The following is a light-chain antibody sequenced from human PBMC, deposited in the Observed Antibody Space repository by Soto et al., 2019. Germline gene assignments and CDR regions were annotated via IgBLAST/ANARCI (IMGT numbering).Light chain of an antibody. Sequence: QSALTQPASVSGSAGQSITISCSGTMRDVGAYNLVSWYQQHPGTAPKLIIYEVRNRPSGISSRFSGSRSGNTASLTISGLQSEDEGDYFCCSYTVGDKVIFGGGTKVTVL. J-gene: IGLJ2*01. CDR3: CSYTVGDKVI. CDR1: MRDVGAYNL. V-gene: IGLV2-14*01. CDR2: EVR.